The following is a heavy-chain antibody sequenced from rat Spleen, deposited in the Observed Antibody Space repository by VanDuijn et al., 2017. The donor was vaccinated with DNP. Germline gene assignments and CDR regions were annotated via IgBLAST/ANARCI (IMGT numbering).Heavy chain of an antibody. D-gene: IGHD3-1*01. J-gene: IGHJ1*01. Sequence: EVQLVESGGGLVQPGWSMKLSCAASGFTFSDYYMAWVRPAPKKGLEWVAAISPRGSRTYYPDSVKGRFTIPRDDAKSSLYLQMNSLKSEDTATYYCARGSTSIYWYFDFWGPGTMVTVSS. CDR2: ISPRGSRT. CDR1: GFTFSDYY. CDR3: ARGSTSIYWYFDF. V-gene: IGHV5-22*01.